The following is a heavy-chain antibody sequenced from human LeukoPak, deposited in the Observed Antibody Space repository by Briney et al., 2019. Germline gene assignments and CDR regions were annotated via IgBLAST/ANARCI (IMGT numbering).Heavy chain of an antibody. CDR3: AREGSDWNYYYYMDV. CDR1: GFTFSSYW. J-gene: IGHJ6*03. V-gene: IGHV3-7*01. Sequence: AGGSLRLSCAASGFTFSSYWMIWVRQAPGKGLEWVANIKQDGSEKYYVDSVKGRFTISRDNAKNSLYLQMNSLRAEDTAVYYCAREGSDWNYYYYMDVWGKGTTVTISS. D-gene: IGHD6-19*01. CDR2: IKQDGSEK.